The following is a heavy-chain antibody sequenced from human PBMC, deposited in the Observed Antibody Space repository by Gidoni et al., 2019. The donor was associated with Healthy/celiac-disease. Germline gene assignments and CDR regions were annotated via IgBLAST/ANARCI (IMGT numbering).Heavy chain of an antibody. CDR3: ARDHARWTDAFDI. Sequence: EVQLVESGGGLVQPGGSLRLSCAASGFTFSSYWMHWVRQAPGTGLVWVSRINSDGSSTSYADSVKGRFTISRDNAKNTLYLQMNSLRAEDTAVYYCARDHARWTDAFDIWGQGTMVTVSS. J-gene: IGHJ3*02. V-gene: IGHV3-74*01. D-gene: IGHD2-15*01. CDR2: INSDGSST. CDR1: GFTFSSYW.